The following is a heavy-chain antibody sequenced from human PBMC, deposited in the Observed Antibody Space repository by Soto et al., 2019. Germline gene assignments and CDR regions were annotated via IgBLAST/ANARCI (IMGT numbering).Heavy chain of an antibody. J-gene: IGHJ6*02. Sequence: ASVKVSCKASGYTFTSYDINWVRQATGQGLEWMGWMNPNSGNTGYAQKFQGRVTMTRNTSISTAYMELSSLRSEDTAVYYCARGSSSSWYYYYYYGMDVWGQGTTVTVSS. V-gene: IGHV1-8*01. CDR2: MNPNSGNT. CDR1: GYTFTSYD. D-gene: IGHD6-13*01. CDR3: ARGSSSSWYYYYYYGMDV.